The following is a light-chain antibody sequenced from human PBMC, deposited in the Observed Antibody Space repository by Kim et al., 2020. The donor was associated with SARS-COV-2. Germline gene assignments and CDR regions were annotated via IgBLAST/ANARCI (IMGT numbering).Light chain of an antibody. CDR2: YVS. J-gene: IGLJ3*02. V-gene: IGLV2-14*03. Sequence: QSITISFTGSSSDVGGYNYVSWYQQHPGKAPTLMIYYVSKRPSGISNRFPGSKSGNTASLTISGLQAEDEADYYCSSYTSSSAWVFGGGTQLTVL. CDR1: SSDVGGYNY. CDR3: SSYTSSSAWV.